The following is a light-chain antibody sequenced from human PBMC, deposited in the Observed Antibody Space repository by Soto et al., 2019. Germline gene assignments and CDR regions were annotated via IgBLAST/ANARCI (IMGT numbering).Light chain of an antibody. CDR3: SSYAGRNNLV. Sequence: QSALTQPPSASGSPGQSVTISCTGTSSDIGNYNYVSWYQHHPGKAPKFMIYEVSKRPSGVPDRFSGSKSDNTASLTVSGRQAEDEAYYYCSSYAGRNNLVFGGGTKLTVL. CDR2: EVS. V-gene: IGLV2-8*01. CDR1: SSDIGNYNY. J-gene: IGLJ3*02.